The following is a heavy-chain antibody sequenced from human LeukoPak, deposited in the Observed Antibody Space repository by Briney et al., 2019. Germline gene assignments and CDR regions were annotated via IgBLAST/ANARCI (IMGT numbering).Heavy chain of an antibody. Sequence: ASVKVSCKASGYTFTSYYMHWVRQAPGQGLEWMGIINPSGGSTSYAQKFQGRVTMTRDTSTSTVYMELSSLRSEDTAVYYCARDFLQDDILTGYLGNYFDYWGQGTLVTVSS. V-gene: IGHV1-46*01. J-gene: IGHJ4*02. CDR3: ARDFLQDDILTGYLGNYFDY. D-gene: IGHD3-9*01. CDR2: INPSGGST. CDR1: GYTFTSYY.